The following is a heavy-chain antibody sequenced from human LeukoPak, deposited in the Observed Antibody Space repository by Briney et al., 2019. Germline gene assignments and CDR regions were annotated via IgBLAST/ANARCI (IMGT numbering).Heavy chain of an antibody. CDR1: GGTFSSYA. Sequence: GSSVKVSCKASGGTFSSYAISWVRQAPGQGLEWMGGIIPIFGTANYAQKFQGRVTITADESTSTAYMELSSLRSEDTAVYYCARPDIVATIHLDAFDIWGQGTMVTVSS. D-gene: IGHD5-12*01. CDR2: IIPIFGTA. J-gene: IGHJ3*02. CDR3: ARPDIVATIHLDAFDI. V-gene: IGHV1-69*01.